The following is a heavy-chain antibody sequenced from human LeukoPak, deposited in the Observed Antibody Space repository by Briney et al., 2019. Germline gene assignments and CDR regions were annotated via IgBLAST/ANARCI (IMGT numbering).Heavy chain of an antibody. J-gene: IGHJ3*02. V-gene: IGHV3-11*04. CDR1: GFTFSDYY. Sequence: PGGSLRLSCAASGFTFSDYYMSWIRQAPGKGLEWVSCISSSGSTVYYADSVKGRFTISRDNAKNSLYLQMNSLRAEDTAVYYCARDRGSTYYYDSSVDAFDIWGQGTMVTVSS. CDR2: ISSSGSTV. D-gene: IGHD3-22*01. CDR3: ARDRGSTYYYDSSVDAFDI.